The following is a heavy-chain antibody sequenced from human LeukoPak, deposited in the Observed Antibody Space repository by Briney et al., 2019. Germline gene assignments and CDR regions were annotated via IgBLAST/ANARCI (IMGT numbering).Heavy chain of an antibody. D-gene: IGHD6-19*01. J-gene: IGHJ4*02. Sequence: GGSLRLSCAVSGFTFSSHYMSWVRQAPGKGLEWVAQIKRDGSDNKCVDSVKGRFTISRDNAKNSLYLQMNSLRVEDTALYYCARHSGWAFDSWGQGTLDTVSS. CDR2: IKRDGSDN. V-gene: IGHV3-7*03. CDR1: GFTFSSHY. CDR3: ARHSGWAFDS.